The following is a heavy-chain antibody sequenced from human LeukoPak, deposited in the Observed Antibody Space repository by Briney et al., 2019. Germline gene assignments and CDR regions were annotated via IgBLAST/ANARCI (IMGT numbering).Heavy chain of an antibody. D-gene: IGHD3-10*01. V-gene: IGHV4-34*01. CDR2: INHSGST. J-gene: IGHJ4*02. CDR3: ARGSTYYYGSGSPFDY. Sequence: SETLSLTCAVYGGSFSGYYWSWIRQPPGKGLEWIGEINHSGSTNYNPSLKSRVTISVDTSKNQFSLRLSSVTAADTAVYYCARGSTYYYGSGSPFDYWGQGTLVTVSS. CDR1: GGSFSGYY.